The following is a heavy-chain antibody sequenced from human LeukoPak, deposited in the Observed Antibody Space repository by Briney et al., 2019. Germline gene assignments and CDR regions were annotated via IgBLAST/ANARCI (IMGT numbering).Heavy chain of an antibody. CDR3: AREEDSSSWSFDY. CDR1: GGSVSSGRYY. J-gene: IGHJ4*02. D-gene: IGHD6-13*01. V-gene: IGHV4-61*02. Sequence: PSETLSLTCTVSGGSVSSGRYYWSWIRQPAGKGLEWIGRIYTGGSTNYNPSLKSRVTISVDTSKNQFSLKLSSVTAADAAVYYCAREEDSSSWSFDYWGQGTLVTVSS. CDR2: IYTGGST.